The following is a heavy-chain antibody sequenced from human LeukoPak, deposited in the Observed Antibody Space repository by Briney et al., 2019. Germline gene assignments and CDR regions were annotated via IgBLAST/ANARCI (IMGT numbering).Heavy chain of an antibody. CDR1: GYTFTSYD. V-gene: IGHV1-8*03. Sequence: GAPVKVSCKASGYTFTSYDINWVRQATGRGLEWVGWMNPNSGSTGYAQKFQGRVTITRNTSISTAYMELSGLRSEDTAVYYCARGRSTGYPYYFEYWGQGTLVTVSS. J-gene: IGHJ4*02. D-gene: IGHD5-12*01. CDR2: MNPNSGST. CDR3: ARGRSTGYPYYFEY.